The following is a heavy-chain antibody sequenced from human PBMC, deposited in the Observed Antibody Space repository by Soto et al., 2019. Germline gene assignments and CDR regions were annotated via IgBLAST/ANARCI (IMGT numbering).Heavy chain of an antibody. J-gene: IGHJ5*02. CDR3: ARGGITIFGVVNWFDP. V-gene: IGHV4-34*01. D-gene: IGHD3-3*01. CDR2: INHSGST. CDR1: GGSFSGCY. Sequence: SETLSLTCAVYGGSFSGCYWSWIRQPPGKGLEWIGEINHSGSTNYNPSLKSRVTISVDTSKNQFSLKLSSVTAADTAVYYCARGGITIFGVVNWFDPWGQGTLVTVSS.